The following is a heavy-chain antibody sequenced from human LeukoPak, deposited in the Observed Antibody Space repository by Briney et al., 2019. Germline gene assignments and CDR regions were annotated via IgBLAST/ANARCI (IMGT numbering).Heavy chain of an antibody. J-gene: IGHJ3*02. CDR1: GGSISSYY. Sequence: KPSETLSLTCTVSGGSISSYYWSWIRQPPGKGLEWIGYIYYSVSTNYNPSLKSRVTISVDTSKNQFSLKLSSVTAADTAVYYCARDYDSSGYYYGSAFDIWGQGTMVTVSS. CDR3: ARDYDSSGYYYGSAFDI. CDR2: IYYSVST. D-gene: IGHD3-22*01. V-gene: IGHV4-59*01.